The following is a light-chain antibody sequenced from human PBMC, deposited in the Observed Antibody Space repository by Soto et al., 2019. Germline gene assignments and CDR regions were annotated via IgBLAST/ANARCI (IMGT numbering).Light chain of an antibody. CDR1: QSISTW. CDR3: QQFNSYSRT. CDR2: DAS. V-gene: IGKV1-5*01. Sequence: DIQMTQSPSTLSASVGDRVTSTCRASQSISTWLAWYQQKPGKAPKILSFDASSLESGVPSRFSGSGSGTDFTLTISSLQPDDFATYYCQQFNSYSRTVGQGTKVEIK. J-gene: IGKJ1*01.